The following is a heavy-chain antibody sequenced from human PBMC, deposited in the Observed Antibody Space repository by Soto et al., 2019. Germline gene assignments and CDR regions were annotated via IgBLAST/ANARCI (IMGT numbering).Heavy chain of an antibody. V-gene: IGHV4-59*01. J-gene: IGHJ4*02. CDR1: GGSIRNVY. CDR2: IFHSGNA. CDR3: ARAHAPTLPFDF. Sequence: LSLTCSVSGGSIRNVYWSWIRQSPGKGLEWIGFIFHSGNAKYNPSLQSRASTSIDTSKNQFSLSLESVTAADTAVYFCARAHAPTLPFDFWGQGTLVTVSS. D-gene: IGHD2-15*01.